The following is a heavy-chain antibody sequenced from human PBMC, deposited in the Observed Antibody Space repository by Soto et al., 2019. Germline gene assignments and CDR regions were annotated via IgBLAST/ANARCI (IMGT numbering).Heavy chain of an antibody. CDR1: GYSFTSND. CDR3: ARGRIFGYSYDEPLGGLET. Sequence: AASVQVSCKASGYSFTSNDINWVRQATGQGLEWMGWMNPNSDNTCYAQKLQGRLTMTRSTSTNTAYMELHSLTSEDTAVYFCARGRIFGYSYDEPLGGLETLGQGPLVTVSS. D-gene: IGHD5-12*01. CDR2: MNPNSDNT. V-gene: IGHV1-8*01. J-gene: IGHJ5*02.